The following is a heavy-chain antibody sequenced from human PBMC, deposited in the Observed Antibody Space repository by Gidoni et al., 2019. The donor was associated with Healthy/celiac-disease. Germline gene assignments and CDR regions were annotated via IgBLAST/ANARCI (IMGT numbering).Heavy chain of an antibody. CDR3: AKDRYYGSGSYRGDDFDI. D-gene: IGHD3-10*01. Sequence: EVQLVESGGGLVQPGRSLRLSCAASGFTFDDYAMHWVRQAPGKGLEWVSGISWNSGSIGYADSVKGRFTISRDNAKNSLYLQMNSLRAEDTALYYCAKDRYYGSGSYRGDDFDIWGQGTMVTVSS. CDR2: ISWNSGSI. J-gene: IGHJ3*02. V-gene: IGHV3-9*01. CDR1: GFTFDDYA.